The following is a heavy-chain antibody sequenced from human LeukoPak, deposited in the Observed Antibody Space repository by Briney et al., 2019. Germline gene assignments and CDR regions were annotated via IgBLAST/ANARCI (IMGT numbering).Heavy chain of an antibody. V-gene: IGHV4-34*01. Sequence: SETLSLTCAVYGGSFSGYYWSWIRQPPGKGLEWIGEINHSGSTNYNPSLKSRVTISVDTSKNQFSLKLSSVTAADTAVYYCARAVRGYCSSTSCYRGYYYGMDVWGKGTTVTVSS. CDR2: INHSGST. CDR3: ARAVRGYCSSTSCYRGYYYGMDV. D-gene: IGHD2-2*02. J-gene: IGHJ6*04. CDR1: GGSFSGYY.